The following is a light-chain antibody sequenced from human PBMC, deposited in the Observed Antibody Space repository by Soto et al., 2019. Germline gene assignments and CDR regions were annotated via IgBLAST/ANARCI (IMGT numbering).Light chain of an antibody. V-gene: IGKV4-1*01. Sequence: DIVMTQSPDSLAVSLGERATINCKSSQSVLYSSNNKNYLAWYQQKPGQPPKLLIYWASTRESGVPDRFSGSGSGTDFTLNLSSLQAEDVAVYYCQQYYSTRTFGQGTKVEIK. CDR3: QQYYSTRT. J-gene: IGKJ1*01. CDR1: QSVLYSSNNKNY. CDR2: WAS.